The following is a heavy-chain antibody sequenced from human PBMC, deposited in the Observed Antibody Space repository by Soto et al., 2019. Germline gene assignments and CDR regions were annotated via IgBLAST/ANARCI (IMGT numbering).Heavy chain of an antibody. J-gene: IGHJ6*02. CDR3: ERDRYSTPTHGMEV. V-gene: IGHV3-33*01. D-gene: IGHD4-4*01. CDR1: GFSFSSYG. Sequence: PGGSLRLSCAASGFSFSSYGMQWVRQAPGKGLGWGAAIWYDGSSKYYADSVKGRFTISRDNSKNTLSLQMSSLRAEDTAVYFFERDRYSTPTHGMEVWGQGTTVT. CDR2: IWYDGSSK.